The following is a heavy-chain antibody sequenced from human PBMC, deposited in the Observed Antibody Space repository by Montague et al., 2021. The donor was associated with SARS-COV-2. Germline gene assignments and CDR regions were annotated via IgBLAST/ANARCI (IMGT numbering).Heavy chain of an antibody. CDR1: GGSISSSSSY. CDR3: ARDIRIPMLIVIQGYGMDV. Sequence: SETLSLTCTVSGGSISSSSSYWGWIRQPPGMGLECIGSIYYSGSTXYNPSLKSRITISVDTSKNQFSLRLTSVTAADTAVYYCARDIRIPMLIVIQGYGMDVWGQGTTVTVSS. J-gene: IGHJ6*02. V-gene: IGHV4-39*07. D-gene: IGHD3-22*01. CDR2: IYYSGST.